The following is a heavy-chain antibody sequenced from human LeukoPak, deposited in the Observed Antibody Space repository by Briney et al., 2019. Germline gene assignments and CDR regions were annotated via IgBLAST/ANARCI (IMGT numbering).Heavy chain of an antibody. D-gene: IGHD1-14*01. J-gene: IGHJ4*02. CDR2: ISGRGGST. Sequence: PGGSLRLSCAASGFIFSNYGMSWVRQAPGKGLEWVSTISGRGGSTYYADSVKGRFTISRDNAKNSLYLQMNSLRAEDTAVYYCAALDNGHDYWGQGTLVTVSS. CDR1: GFIFSNYG. CDR3: AALDNGHDY. V-gene: IGHV3-23*01.